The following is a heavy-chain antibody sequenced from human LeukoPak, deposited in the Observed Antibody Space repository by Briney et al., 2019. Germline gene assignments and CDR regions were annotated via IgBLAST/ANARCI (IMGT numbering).Heavy chain of an antibody. J-gene: IGHJ4*02. CDR1: GGSISSYY. CDR2: IYYSGTT. CDR3: ATYGSGNYYLDY. V-gene: IGHV4-59*01. Sequence: SETLSLACTVSGGSISSYYWSWIRQPPGKGLEWLGYIYYSGTTNYNPSLKSRVTLSVDTSKNQFSLRLGSVTAADTAVYYCATYGSGNYYLDYWGQGTLVIVSS. D-gene: IGHD3-10*01.